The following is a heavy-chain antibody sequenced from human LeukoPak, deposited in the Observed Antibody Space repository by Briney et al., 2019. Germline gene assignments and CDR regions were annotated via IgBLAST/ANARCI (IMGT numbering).Heavy chain of an antibody. J-gene: IGHJ4*02. CDR1: GYTFTGYY. Sequence: GASVKVSCKASGYTFTGYYMHWVRQAPGQGLEWMGWINPNSGGTNYAQKFQGRVTMTRDTSISTAYMELSRLRSDDTAVYYCARLERELAIPFDYWGQGTLVTVSS. CDR2: INPNSGGT. CDR3: ARLERELAIPFDY. V-gene: IGHV1-2*02. D-gene: IGHD1-26*01.